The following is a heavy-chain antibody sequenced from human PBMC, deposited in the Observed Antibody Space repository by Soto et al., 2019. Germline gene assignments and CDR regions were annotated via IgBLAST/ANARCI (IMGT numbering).Heavy chain of an antibody. D-gene: IGHD3-10*01. J-gene: IGHJ6*02. V-gene: IGHV3-9*01. CDR2: ITWNSGTI. Sequence: EVQLVESGGGLVQPGRSLRLSCAASGFTFDDYAMHWVRQTPGKGLEWVSGITWNSGTIGYADSVKGRFTISRDNGKITLTMKTTSMRPEDTVLYYCAKDHYGSAIYGMDVWGQRTTVTVSS. CDR3: AKDHYGSAIYGMDV. CDR1: GFTFDDYA.